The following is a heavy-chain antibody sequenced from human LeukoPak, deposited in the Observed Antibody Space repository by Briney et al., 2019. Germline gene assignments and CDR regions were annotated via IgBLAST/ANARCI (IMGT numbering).Heavy chain of an antibody. CDR1: GFTFSSYG. D-gene: IGHD2-8*01. CDR2: ISYDGSNK. CDR3: AKDNAYDYYYMDV. V-gene: IGHV3-30*18. J-gene: IGHJ6*03. Sequence: GGSLRLSCAASGFTFSSYGMHWVRQAPGKGLEWVAVISYDGSNKYYADSVKGRFTISRDNSKNTLYLQMNSLRAEDTAVYYCAKDNAYDYYYMDVWGKGTTVTVSS.